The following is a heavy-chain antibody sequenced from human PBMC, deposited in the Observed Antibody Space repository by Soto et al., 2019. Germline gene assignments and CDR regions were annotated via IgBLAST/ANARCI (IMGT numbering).Heavy chain of an antibody. D-gene: IGHD3-22*01. CDR3: ARDLLASFDSSGFASSLDY. CDR1: GFTFSRYS. CDR2: LSSSSTYI. V-gene: IGHV3-21*01. J-gene: IGHJ4*02. Sequence: GGSLRLSCAASGFTFSRYSMNWVRQAPGKGLEWVSALSSSSTYIYYADSVKGRFTISRDNAKNSLYLQMNSLRAEDTAVYYCARDLLASFDSSGFASSLDYWGQGTLVTVSS.